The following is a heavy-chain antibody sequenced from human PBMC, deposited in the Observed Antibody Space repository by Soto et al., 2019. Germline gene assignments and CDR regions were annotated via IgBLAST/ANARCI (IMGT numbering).Heavy chain of an antibody. V-gene: IGHV3-30*18. J-gene: IGHJ4*02. D-gene: IGHD6-19*01. CDR3: AKDRGWSSADLEY. Sequence: QVQLVESGGGVVQPGRSLRLSCAASGFTFSSFGMHWVRQAPGKGLEWVALISYDGSSDYYVDSVKGRFTISRDKSKNTLYLQMNSLRPEDTAGYYCAKDRGWSSADLEYWGQGTLVTVSS. CDR2: ISYDGSSD. CDR1: GFTFSSFG.